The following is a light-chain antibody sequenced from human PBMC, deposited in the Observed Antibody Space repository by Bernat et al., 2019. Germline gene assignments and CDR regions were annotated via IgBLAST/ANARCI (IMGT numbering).Light chain of an antibody. V-gene: IGKV3-20*01. Sequence: DIVLTQSPGTLSLSPGERATLSCSASQSFSSTYLARYQQKPGQAPRHLIHSASSRVTGIPDRFSGSRAGTDFTLTISRLEPEDFAVYFCQRYGGSPSTFGQGTKLEI. CDR1: QSFSSTY. CDR2: SAS. CDR3: QRYGGSPST. J-gene: IGKJ2*01.